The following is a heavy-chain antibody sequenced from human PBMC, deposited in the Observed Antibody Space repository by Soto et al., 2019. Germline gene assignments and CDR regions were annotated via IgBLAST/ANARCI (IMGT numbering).Heavy chain of an antibody. D-gene: IGHD1-26*01. CDR1: GGSFSKYG. CDR3: GRGYRESYFYAMDV. J-gene: IGHJ6*02. CDR2: IIPMFGIG. Sequence: QVQLVQSGAEVKMPGSSVRVSCKASGGSFSKYGISWVRQAPGQGLEWMGGIIPMFGIGNYAEKFLGRVTITADESTSTSPMELSSLRSEDTSGYLCGRGYRESYFYAMDVWGQGTTVTVSS. V-gene: IGHV1-69*01.